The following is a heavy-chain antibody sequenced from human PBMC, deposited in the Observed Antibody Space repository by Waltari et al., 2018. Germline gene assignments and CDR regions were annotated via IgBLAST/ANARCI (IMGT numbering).Heavy chain of an antibody. V-gene: IGHV4-34*02. CDR3: VRLEDCSGPGGNCYSGDSFALDV. CDR2: IKHNGNR. CDR1: GGSFSGYY. J-gene: IGHJ6*02. D-gene: IGHD2-21*02. Sequence: QVQLQQWGAGQLQPSETLSLTCAVFGGSFSGYYWGWIRQPPGKGLEWIGGIKHNGNRNDNPSLRSRITMLLDTSRRQFSLKVNSVTAADTAVYYCVRLEDCSGPGGNCYSGDSFALDVWGQGTTVTVSS.